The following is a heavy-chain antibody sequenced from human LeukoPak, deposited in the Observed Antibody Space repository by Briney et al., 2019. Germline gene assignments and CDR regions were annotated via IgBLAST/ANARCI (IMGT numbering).Heavy chain of an antibody. CDR3: AKQSHDYGGYMDF. J-gene: IGHJ4*02. CDR2: ISASGGLT. Sequence: GGSLRLSCAASGFTFSSYAMSWVRQAPGKGLEWVSGISASGGLTYYADSVKGRFTISRDNSKNTLHLQMNSLRDDDTALYYCAKQSHDYGGYMDFWGQGTLVTVSS. V-gene: IGHV3-23*01. CDR1: GFTFSSYA. D-gene: IGHD4-17*01.